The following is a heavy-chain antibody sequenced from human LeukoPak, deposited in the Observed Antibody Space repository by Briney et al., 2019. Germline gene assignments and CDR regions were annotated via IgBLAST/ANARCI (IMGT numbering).Heavy chain of an antibody. CDR1: GFTFSNYW. Sequence: GGSLRLSCAASGFTFSNYWMHWARQAPGKGLVWVSRINSDGSTTTYADSVKGRFTISRDNAKNTLHLQMNSLRAEDTAVYFCTRGGVDYWGQGTLVTVSS. CDR2: INSDGSTT. J-gene: IGHJ4*02. V-gene: IGHV3-74*01. CDR3: TRGGVDY. D-gene: IGHD3-10*01.